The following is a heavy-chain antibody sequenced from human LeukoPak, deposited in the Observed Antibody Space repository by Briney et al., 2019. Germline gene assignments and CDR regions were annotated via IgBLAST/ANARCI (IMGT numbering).Heavy chain of an antibody. CDR1: GFTFSSYA. J-gene: IGHJ6*02. CDR2: ISGSGGNT. Sequence: GGSLRLSCAASGFTFSSYAMSWVRQAPGKGLEWVSAISGSGGNTDYADPVKGRFTISRDKSKNTVHLQMNSLRAADTAVYYCSKEGGLTMVLFYGMDVWGQGTTVTVSS. CDR3: SKEGGLTMVLFYGMDV. V-gene: IGHV3-23*01. D-gene: IGHD3-10*01.